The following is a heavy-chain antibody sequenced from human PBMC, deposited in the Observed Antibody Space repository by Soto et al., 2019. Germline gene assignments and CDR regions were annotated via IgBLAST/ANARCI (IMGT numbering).Heavy chain of an antibody. D-gene: IGHD5-18*01. V-gene: IGHV3-33*01. CDR3: ARVGGYSYAPPDY. CDR2: IWYDGSNK. CDR1: GFTFSSYG. J-gene: IGHJ4*02. Sequence: QVQLVESGGGVVQPGRSLRLSCAASGFTFSSYGMHWVRQAPGKGLEWVAVIWYDGSNKYYADSVKGRFTISRDNSKNTLYLQMNSLRAEGTAVYYCARVGGYSYAPPDYWGQGTLVTVSS.